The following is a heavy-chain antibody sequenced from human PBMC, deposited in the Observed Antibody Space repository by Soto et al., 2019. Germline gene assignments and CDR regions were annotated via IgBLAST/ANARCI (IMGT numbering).Heavy chain of an antibody. CDR3: AYDWLSNYYGMDV. D-gene: IGHD3-9*01. V-gene: IGHV1-69*13. CDR1: GGTFSSYA. CDR2: IIPIFGTA. J-gene: IGHJ6*02. Sequence: SVKVSCKASGGTFSSYAISLVRQAPGQGLEWMGGIIPIFGTANYAQKFQGRVTITADESTSTAYMELSSLRSEDTAVYYCAYDWLSNYYGMDVWGQGTTVTVSS.